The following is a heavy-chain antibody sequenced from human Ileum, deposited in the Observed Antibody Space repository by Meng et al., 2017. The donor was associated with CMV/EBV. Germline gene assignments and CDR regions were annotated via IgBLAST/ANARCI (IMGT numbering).Heavy chain of an antibody. CDR1: GFTFSSFV. J-gene: IGHJ4*02. CDR3: AKDRSGWYYFDY. Sequence: GGSLRLSCAASGFTFSSFVMTWVRQAPGKGLEWVSGITGSGSSKYYADSVMGRFTISRDNSKNTLYLQMNSLRAEDTAVYYCAKDRSGWYYFDYWGQGTLVTVSS. D-gene: IGHD6-19*01. CDR2: ITGSGSSK. V-gene: IGHV3-23*01.